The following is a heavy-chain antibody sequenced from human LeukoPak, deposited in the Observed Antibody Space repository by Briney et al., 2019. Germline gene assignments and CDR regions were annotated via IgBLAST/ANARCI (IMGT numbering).Heavy chain of an antibody. CDR2: MNPNSGGT. D-gene: IGHD1-26*01. J-gene: IGHJ4*02. CDR1: GYTFTGYY. Sequence: ASVKVSCKASGYTFTGYYMHWVRQDPGQGLEWMGWMNPNSGGTNYAQKFQGRVTMTRDTSISTAYMELSGLRSDDTAVYYCATVVGARGGDYFDYWGQGTLVTVSS. V-gene: IGHV1-2*02. CDR3: ATVVGARGGDYFDY.